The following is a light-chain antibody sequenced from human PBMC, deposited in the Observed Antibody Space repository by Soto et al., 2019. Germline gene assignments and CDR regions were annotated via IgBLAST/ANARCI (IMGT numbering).Light chain of an antibody. CDR2: EVS. V-gene: IGLV2-8*01. CDR3: SSYAGSRVV. J-gene: IGLJ2*01. Sequence: QSALTQPPSASGSPGQSVTISCTGTSRDVGGYNYVSWYQQHPGKAPKLMIYEVSKRPSGVPDRFSGSKSGNTASLTVSGLQAEDEADYYCSSYAGSRVVFGGGTKVTVL. CDR1: SRDVGGYNY.